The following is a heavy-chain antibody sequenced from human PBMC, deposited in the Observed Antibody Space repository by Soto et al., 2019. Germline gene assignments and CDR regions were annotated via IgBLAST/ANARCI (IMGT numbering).Heavy chain of an antibody. CDR1: GGTLSSFA. CDR3: ARGGSYLPRHNWFDP. CDR2: IIPIFGTA. D-gene: IGHD1-26*01. Sequence: QVQLVQSGAEVKKPGSSVKVSCKASGGTLSSFAISWVRQAPGQGLEWMGGIIPIFGTANYAQKFQGRVTITADESTSTAYMELSSLRSEDTAVYYCARGGSYLPRHNWFDPWGQGTLVTVSS. V-gene: IGHV1-69*01. J-gene: IGHJ5*02.